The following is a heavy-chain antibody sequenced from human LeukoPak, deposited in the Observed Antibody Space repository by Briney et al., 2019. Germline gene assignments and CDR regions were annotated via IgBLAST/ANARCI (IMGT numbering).Heavy chain of an antibody. Sequence: SETLSLTCTVSGGSISSGDYYWSWIRQPPGKGLEWIGYIYYSGSTYYNPSLKSRVTISVDTSKNQFSLKLSSVTAADTAVYYCARRRRGYSGYLEYWGQGTLVTVSS. CDR1: GGSISSGDYY. CDR3: ARRRRGYSGYLEY. D-gene: IGHD5-12*01. CDR2: IYYSGST. V-gene: IGHV4-30-4*01. J-gene: IGHJ4*02.